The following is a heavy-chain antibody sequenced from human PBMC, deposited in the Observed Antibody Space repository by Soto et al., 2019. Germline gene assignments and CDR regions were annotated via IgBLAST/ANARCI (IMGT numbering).Heavy chain of an antibody. CDR3: VRGGGGGLFDP. J-gene: IGHJ5*02. CDR1: GYTFSSYW. CDR2: ISPGSRYP. V-gene: IGHV3-21*05. D-gene: IGHD2-15*01. Sequence: LRLSCAASGYTFSSYWMHWVRQAPGKGLEWLSYISPGSRYPAYADSVKGRFTISRDNAKRSLYLQMMSLTAEDTAIYYCVRGGGGGLFDPWGQGTMVTVSS.